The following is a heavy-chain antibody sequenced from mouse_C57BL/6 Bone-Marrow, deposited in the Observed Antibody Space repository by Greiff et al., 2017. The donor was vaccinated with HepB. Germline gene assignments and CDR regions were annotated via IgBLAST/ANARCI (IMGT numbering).Heavy chain of an antibody. CDR1: GYTFTSYG. V-gene: IGHV1-81*01. CDR2: IYPRSGNT. J-gene: IGHJ3*01. Sequence: VQLQQPGAELVKPGASVKMSCKASGYTFTSYGISWVKQRTGQGLEWIGEIYPRSGNTYYNEKFKGKATLTADKSSSTAYMELRSLTSEDSAVYFCARYDYAVPFAYWGQGTLVTVSA. D-gene: IGHD2-4*01. CDR3: ARYDYAVPFAY.